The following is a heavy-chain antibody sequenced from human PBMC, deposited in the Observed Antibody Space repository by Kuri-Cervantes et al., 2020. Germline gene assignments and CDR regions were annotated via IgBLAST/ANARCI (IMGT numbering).Heavy chain of an antibody. CDR2: INSDGSST. D-gene: IGHD3-22*01. CDR1: GFTFSSYW. Sequence: LSLTCAASGFTFSSYWMHWVRQAPGKGLVWVSRINSDGSSTSYADSVKGRFTISRDNAKNTLYLQMNSLRAEDTAVYYCARRDYYYDLFDFWGQGTLVTVSS. CDR3: ARRDYYYDLFDF. V-gene: IGHV3-74*01. J-gene: IGHJ4*02.